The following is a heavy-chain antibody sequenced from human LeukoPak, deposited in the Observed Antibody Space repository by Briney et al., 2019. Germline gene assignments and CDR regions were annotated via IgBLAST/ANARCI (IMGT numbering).Heavy chain of an antibody. CDR3: AREELNCGGDCFQH. CDR1: GFTFSSFE. CDR2: ISDSGSGI. V-gene: IGHV3-48*03. J-gene: IGHJ4*02. D-gene: IGHD2-21*02. Sequence: PGGSLRLSCAASGFTFSSFEMNWVRQAPGRGPEWVSYISDSGSGIYYAESVRGRFTVSSDNAQNSLYLQTNSLRVEDTAVYYCAREELNCGGDCFQHWGQGTLVTVSS.